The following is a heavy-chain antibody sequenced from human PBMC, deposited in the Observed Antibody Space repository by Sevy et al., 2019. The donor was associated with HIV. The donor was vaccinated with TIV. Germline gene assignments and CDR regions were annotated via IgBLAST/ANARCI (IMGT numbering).Heavy chain of an antibody. CDR1: GFTFSSYW. CDR2: INSDGSST. Sequence: GGSLILSCAASGFTFSSYWMHWVRQAPGKGLVWVSRINSDGSSTSYADSVKGRFTISRDNAKNTLYLQMNSLRAEDTAVYYCARRPHSSGYYLDYWGQGTLVTVSS. V-gene: IGHV3-74*01. CDR3: ARRPHSSGYYLDY. D-gene: IGHD3-22*01. J-gene: IGHJ4*02.